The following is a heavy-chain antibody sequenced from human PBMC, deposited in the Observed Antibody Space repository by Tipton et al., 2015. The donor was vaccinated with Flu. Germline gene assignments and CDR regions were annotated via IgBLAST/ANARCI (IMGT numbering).Heavy chain of an antibody. D-gene: IGHD2-21*02. CDR1: GGSISNNY. CDR3: ARHTYCGGDCYSSYFNL. V-gene: IGHV4-59*08. J-gene: IGHJ2*01. CDR2: IYYSGNT. Sequence: TLSLTCTVSGGSISNNYWSWIRQPPGKGLEWIGYIYYSGNTNYNSSLKSRVTTSVDTSKNQFSLKLSSVTAADTAVYYCARHTYCGGDCYSSYFNLWGRGTLVTVSS.